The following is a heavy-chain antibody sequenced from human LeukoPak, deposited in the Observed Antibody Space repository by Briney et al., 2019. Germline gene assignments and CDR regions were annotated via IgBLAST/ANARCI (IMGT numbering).Heavy chain of an antibody. Sequence: GGSLRLSCAASGFTFSSYSMNWVRQAPGKGLEWVSSISSSSYIYYADSVKGRFTIPRDNAKNSLYLQMNSLRAEDTAVYYCARDIIAARGYWGQGTLVTVSS. D-gene: IGHD6-6*01. CDR2: ISSSSYI. CDR3: ARDIIAARGY. V-gene: IGHV3-21*01. J-gene: IGHJ4*02. CDR1: GFTFSSYS.